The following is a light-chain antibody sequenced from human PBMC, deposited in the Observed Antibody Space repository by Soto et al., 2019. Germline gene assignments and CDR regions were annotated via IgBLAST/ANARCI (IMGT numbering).Light chain of an antibody. CDR2: EVN. J-gene: IGLJ1*01. CDR3: SSKTSSRTPFV. CDR1: SSDVGGYNY. V-gene: IGLV2-14*01. Sequence: QSLLTHPASVSGSPGQSITISCTGTSSDVGGYNYVSWYQQHPGNAPRLMIYEVNNRPSGVPNRFSGSKSGNTASLTISGRQAEDAADYYCSSKTSSRTPFVFGTGTKSPS.